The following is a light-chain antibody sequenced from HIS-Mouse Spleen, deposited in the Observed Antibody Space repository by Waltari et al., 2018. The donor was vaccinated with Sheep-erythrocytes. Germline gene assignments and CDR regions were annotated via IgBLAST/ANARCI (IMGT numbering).Light chain of an antibody. CDR3: QQNYSTPPLT. Sequence: MTQSPSSLSASVGDRVTITCRASQSISSYLNWYQQKPGKAPKLLIYAASSLQSGVPSRLSGSGSGTDFTLTISSLQPEDFATYYCQQNYSTPPLTFGGGTKVEIK. J-gene: IGKJ4*01. CDR2: AAS. V-gene: IGKV1-39*01. CDR1: QSISSY.